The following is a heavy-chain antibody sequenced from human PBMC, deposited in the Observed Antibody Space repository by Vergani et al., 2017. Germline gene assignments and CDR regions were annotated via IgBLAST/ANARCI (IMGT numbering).Heavy chain of an antibody. Sequence: QVQLQQWGAGLLKPSETLSLTCAVYGGSFSGYYWSWIRQPPGKGLEWIGEINHSGSTNYNPSLKSRVTISVDTSKNQFSLKLSSVTAADTAVYYWARAGGYCSSTSCYSGPYYYGMDVWGQGTTVTVSS. CDR2: INHSGST. CDR3: ARAGGYCSSTSCYSGPYYYGMDV. J-gene: IGHJ6*02. V-gene: IGHV4-34*01. D-gene: IGHD2-2*02. CDR1: GGSFSGYY.